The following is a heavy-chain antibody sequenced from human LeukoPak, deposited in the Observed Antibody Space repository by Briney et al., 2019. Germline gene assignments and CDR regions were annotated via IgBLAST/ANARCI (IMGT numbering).Heavy chain of an antibody. CDR2: INPNSGGT. Sequence: WINPNSGGTNYAQKFQGRVTMTRDTSISTAYMELSRLRSDDTAVYYCARGGSYYTLFPFDYWGQGTLVTVSS. D-gene: IGHD1-26*01. V-gene: IGHV1-2*02. J-gene: IGHJ4*02. CDR3: ARGGSYYTLFPFDY.